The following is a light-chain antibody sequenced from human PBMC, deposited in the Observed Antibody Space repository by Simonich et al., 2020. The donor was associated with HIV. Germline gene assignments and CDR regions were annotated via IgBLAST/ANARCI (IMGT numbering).Light chain of an antibody. CDR2: LGS. Sequence: DIVMTQTPLSLSVTPGQPASISCKSSQSLLHSDGKTYLYWYLQKPGQSPQLLISLGSSRASGVPDRFSGSASGTDFTLKISRVEANDVGVYYCMQVLQTPYTFGQGTKLEIK. J-gene: IGKJ2*01. V-gene: IGKV2-28*01. CDR3: MQVLQTPYT. CDR1: QSLLHSDGKTY.